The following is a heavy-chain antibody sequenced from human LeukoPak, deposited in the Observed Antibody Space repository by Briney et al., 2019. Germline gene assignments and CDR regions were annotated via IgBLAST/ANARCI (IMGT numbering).Heavy chain of an antibody. V-gene: IGHV1-2*02. CDR3: ARARGIVVPSPFDY. CDR1: GYTFTGYY. D-gene: IGHD2-2*01. Sequence: ASVKVSCKASGYTFTGYYMHWVRQAPGQGFEWMGWINPNSGGTNYAQKFQVRVTMTRDTSISTAYMELSRMRSDDTAADYCARARGIVVPSPFDYWGQGTLVTVSS. J-gene: IGHJ4*02. CDR2: INPNSGGT.